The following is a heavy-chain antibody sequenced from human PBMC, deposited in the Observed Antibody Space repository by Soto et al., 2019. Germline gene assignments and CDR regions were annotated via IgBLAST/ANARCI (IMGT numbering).Heavy chain of an antibody. Sequence: WGSLRLGCAASGFTFSGYYMSWIRQAPGKGLDWVSYISSSGSTIYYADSVKGRFTISRDNAKNSLYLQMNSLRAEDTAVYYCARDPGEYDYFDYWGQGTLVTVSS. J-gene: IGHJ4*02. CDR1: GFTFSGYY. D-gene: IGHD4-17*01. V-gene: IGHV3-11*01. CDR2: ISSSGSTI. CDR3: ARDPGEYDYFDY.